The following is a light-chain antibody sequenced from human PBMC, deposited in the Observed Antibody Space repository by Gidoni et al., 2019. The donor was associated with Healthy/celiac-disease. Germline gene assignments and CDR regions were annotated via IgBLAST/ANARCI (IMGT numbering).Light chain of an antibody. CDR2: WAS. CDR3: QQYYSTLQYS. J-gene: IGKJ2*03. V-gene: IGKV4-1*01. Sequence: DIVMTQSPDSLAVSLGERATINCKSSQSVLYSSNNKNYLAWYQQKPGQPPKLLIYWASTRESGVPDRFSGSGSGTDFTLTISSLQAEDVAVYYCQQYYSTLQYSFXQGTKLEIK. CDR1: QSVLYSSNNKNY.